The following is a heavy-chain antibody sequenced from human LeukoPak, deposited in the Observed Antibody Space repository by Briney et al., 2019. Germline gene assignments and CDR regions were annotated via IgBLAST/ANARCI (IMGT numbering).Heavy chain of an antibody. CDR2: IIPIFGTA. J-gene: IGHJ4*02. D-gene: IGHD3-22*01. CDR3: ARPYSSGYLEWGY. CDR1: GGTFISYA. Sequence: GASVKVSCKASGGTFISYAISWVRQAPGQGLEWMGGIIPIFGTANYAQKFQGRVTITADESTSTAYMELSSLRSEDTAVYYCARPYSSGYLEWGYWGQGTLVTVSS. V-gene: IGHV1-69*13.